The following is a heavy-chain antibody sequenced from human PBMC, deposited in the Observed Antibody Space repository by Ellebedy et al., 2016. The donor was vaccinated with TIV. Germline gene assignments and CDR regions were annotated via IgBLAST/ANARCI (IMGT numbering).Heavy chain of an antibody. V-gene: IGHV3-30*01. J-gene: IGHJ3*02. D-gene: IGHD3-10*01. CDR1: GFTFSSYA. CDR3: ARVSGKSMVRGVIRGAFDI. CDR2: ISYDGSNK. Sequence: PGGSLRLSCAASGFTFSSYAMHWVRQAPGKGLEWVAVISYDGSNKYYADSVKGRFTISRDNSKNTLYLQMNSLRAEDTAVYYCARVSGKSMVRGVIRGAFDIWGQGTMVTVSS.